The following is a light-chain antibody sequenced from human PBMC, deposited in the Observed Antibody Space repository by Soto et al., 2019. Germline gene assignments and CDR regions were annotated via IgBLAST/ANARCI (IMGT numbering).Light chain of an antibody. CDR1: SSDVGSYNL. V-gene: IGLV2-14*02. Sequence: QSVLTQPASVSGSPGQSITISCTGTSSDVGSYNLVSWYQQHPGKAPKLMIYDVSNRPSGVSNRFSGSKSGNTASLTISGLQAEDDADYYCSSYTSSSTLLYVFGTGTKVTVL. CDR2: DVS. J-gene: IGLJ1*01. CDR3: SSYTSSSTLLYV.